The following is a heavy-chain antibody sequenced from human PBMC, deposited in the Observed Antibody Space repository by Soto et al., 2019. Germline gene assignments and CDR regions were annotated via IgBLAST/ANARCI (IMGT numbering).Heavy chain of an antibody. Sequence: GGSLRLSCAASGFPFSSYDMHWVRQTTGKGLEWVSAIGPAGDTYYPGSVKGRFTISRENAKNSLYLQMNSLRVEDTAVYYCAREGSGEGGTYPFFDYWGQGTLVTVSS. J-gene: IGHJ4*02. CDR3: AREGSGEGGTYPFFDY. CDR2: IGPAGDT. V-gene: IGHV3-13*01. CDR1: GFPFSSYD. D-gene: IGHD1-26*01.